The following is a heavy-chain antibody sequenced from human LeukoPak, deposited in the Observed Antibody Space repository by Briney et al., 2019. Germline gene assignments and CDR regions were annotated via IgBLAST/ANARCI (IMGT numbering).Heavy chain of an antibody. V-gene: IGHV4-59*08. J-gene: IGHJ4*02. CDR3: ARSRGGDCLTPLTFDS. CDR1: GGSISTYY. Sequence: SETLSLTCTVSGGSISTYYWSWIRQPPGKGLEWIGYIYYSGSTNYNPSLKSRVTISVDTSKNQFSLKLNSVTAADTAVYYCARSRGGDCLTPLTFDSWGQGTLVTVSS. CDR2: IYYSGST. D-gene: IGHD2-21*02.